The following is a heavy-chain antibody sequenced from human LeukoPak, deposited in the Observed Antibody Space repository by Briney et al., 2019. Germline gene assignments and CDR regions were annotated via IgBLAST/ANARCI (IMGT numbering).Heavy chain of an antibody. CDR2: INHSGST. J-gene: IGHJ4*02. D-gene: IGHD6-13*01. CDR1: GGSFSGYY. V-gene: IGHV4-34*01. CDR3: ARRLYSSSWRMYSSFHY. Sequence: SETLSLTCAVYGGSFSGYYWSWIRQPPGKGLEWIGEINHSGSTNYNPSLKSRVTISVDTSKNQFSLKLSSVTAADTAVYYCARRLYSSSWRMYSSFHYWGQGTLVTVSS.